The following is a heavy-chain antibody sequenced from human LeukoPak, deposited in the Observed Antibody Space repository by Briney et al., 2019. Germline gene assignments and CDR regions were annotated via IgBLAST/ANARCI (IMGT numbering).Heavy chain of an antibody. CDR2: ISSSSRTI. D-gene: IGHD3-10*01. Sequence: GGSLRLSCAASGFTFSSYNMNWVRQAPGKGLEWVSYISSSSRTIYYADSVKGRFTISRDNAKNSLYLQMNSLRAEDTAVYYCAREYLMVRGVIGGYMDVWGKGTTVTVSS. CDR1: GFTFSSYN. J-gene: IGHJ6*03. V-gene: IGHV3-48*04. CDR3: AREYLMVRGVIGGYMDV.